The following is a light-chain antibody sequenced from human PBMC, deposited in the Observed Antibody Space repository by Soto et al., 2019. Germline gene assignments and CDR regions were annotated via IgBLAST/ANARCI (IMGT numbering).Light chain of an antibody. Sequence: EIVMTQSPATLSVSPGERVTLSCGASQSLSGNLAWYQQKPGLAPRLLINRASTRATGIPARFSGSGSETEFTLTISSLQSEDFAVYYCQQYNNWPRTFGQGTKVEIK. CDR2: RAS. J-gene: IGKJ1*01. CDR3: QQYNNWPRT. CDR1: QSLSGN. V-gene: IGKV3-15*01.